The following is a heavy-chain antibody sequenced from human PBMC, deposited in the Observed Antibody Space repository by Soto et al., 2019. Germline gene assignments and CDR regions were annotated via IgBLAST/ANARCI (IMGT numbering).Heavy chain of an antibody. CDR2: IYYSGST. CDR3: ARGYNWNYGRGAGSLLFDY. D-gene: IGHD1-7*01. V-gene: IGHV4-30-4*01. CDR1: GDSISSGDYY. J-gene: IGHJ4*01. Sequence: PSETLSLTCTVSGDSISSGDYYWSLIRQSPGKGLAWIGYIYYSGSTYYNPSLKSRITMSVDTSKNQFSLKLSSVTAADTAVYYCARGYNWNYGRGAGSLLFDYWGHGTLVTVSS.